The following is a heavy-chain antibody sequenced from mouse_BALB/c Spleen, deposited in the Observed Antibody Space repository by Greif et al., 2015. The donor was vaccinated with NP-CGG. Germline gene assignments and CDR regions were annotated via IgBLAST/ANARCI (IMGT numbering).Heavy chain of an antibody. D-gene: IGHD1-1*01. CDR1: GYTFTNYW. CDR2: IYPGGGYT. CDR3: ASPGSSYDAMDY. J-gene: IGHJ4*01. V-gene: IGHV1-63*02. Sequence: QVQLQQSGAELVRPGTSVKISCKASGYTFTNYWLGWVKQRPGHGLEWIGDIYPGGGYTNYNEKFKGKATLTADTSSSAAYMQLSSLTSEDSAVYFCASPGSSYDAMDYWGQGTSVTVSS.